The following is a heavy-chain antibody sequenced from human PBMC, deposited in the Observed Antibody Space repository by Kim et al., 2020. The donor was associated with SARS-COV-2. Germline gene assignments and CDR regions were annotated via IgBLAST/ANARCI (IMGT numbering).Heavy chain of an antibody. J-gene: IGHJ5*02. CDR3: ATAPALPTVGSYWFDP. Sequence: KYQGRVTMTEDTSTDTAYMELSSLRSEDTAVYYCATAPALPTVGSYWFDPWGQGTLVTVSS. D-gene: IGHD3-10*01. V-gene: IGHV1-24*01.